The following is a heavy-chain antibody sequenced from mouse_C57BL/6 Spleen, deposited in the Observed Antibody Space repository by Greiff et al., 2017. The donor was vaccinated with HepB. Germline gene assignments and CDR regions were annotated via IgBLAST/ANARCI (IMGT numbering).Heavy chain of an antibody. CDR3: ARPLYYYGSSYYAMDY. D-gene: IGHD1-1*01. V-gene: IGHV5-6*01. CDR1: GFTFSSYG. J-gene: IGHJ4*01. Sequence: VQLKESGGDLVKPGGSLKLSCAASGFTFSSYGMSWVRQTPDKRLEWVATISSGGSYTYYPDSVKGRFTISRDNAKNHLYLQMSSLKSEDTAMYYCARPLYYYGSSYYAMDYWGQVTSVTVSS. CDR2: ISSGGSYT.